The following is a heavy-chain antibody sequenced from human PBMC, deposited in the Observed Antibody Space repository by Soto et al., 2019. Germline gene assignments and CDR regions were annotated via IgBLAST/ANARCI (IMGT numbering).Heavy chain of an antibody. D-gene: IGHD4-17*01. V-gene: IGHV3-30*18. Sequence: TGGSLRLSCAASGFTFSSYGMHWVRQAPGKGLEWVAVISYDGSNKYYADSVKGRFTISRDNSKNTLYLQMNSLRAEDTAVYYCAKDEWSGDPPQGFDYWGQGTLVTVSS. CDR2: ISYDGSNK. CDR1: GFTFSSYG. J-gene: IGHJ4*02. CDR3: AKDEWSGDPPQGFDY.